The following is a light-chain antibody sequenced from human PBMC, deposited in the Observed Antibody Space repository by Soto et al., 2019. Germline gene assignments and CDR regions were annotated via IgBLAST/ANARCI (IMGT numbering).Light chain of an antibody. CDR1: SSNIGAGFD. CDR3: GTWDSSLSAWV. V-gene: IGLV1-51*01. CDR2: DNN. J-gene: IGLJ3*02. Sequence: QSVLTQPPSVSGAPGQRVTISCTGNSSNIGAGFDVHWYQQLPGTAPKLLIYDNNKRPSGIPDRFSGSKSGTSATLGITGLQTGDEADYYCGTWDSSLSAWVFGGGTKLTVL.